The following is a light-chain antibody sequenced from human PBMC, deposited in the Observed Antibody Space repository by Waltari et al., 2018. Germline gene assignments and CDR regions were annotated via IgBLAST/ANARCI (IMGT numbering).Light chain of an antibody. J-gene: IGLJ3*02. CDR3: ALYMGSGIWV. CDR1: SRSVSSSSY. Sequence: TVVIQELLLCVSPGGTVALICALRSRSVSSSSYTTWYQQTPVQAPRTLVYKANARSSGVPDRFSGSILGNTAALTITGAQADDESDYYCALYMGSGIWVFGGGTRLTVL. CDR2: KAN. V-gene: IGLV8-61*01.